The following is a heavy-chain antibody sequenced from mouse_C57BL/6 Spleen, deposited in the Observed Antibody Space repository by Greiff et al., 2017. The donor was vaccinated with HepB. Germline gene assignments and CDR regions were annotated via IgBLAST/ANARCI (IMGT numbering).Heavy chain of an antibody. CDR1: GYSITSGYY. D-gene: IGHD2-5*01. V-gene: IGHV3-6*01. CDR2: ISYDGSN. Sequence: EVKLQESGPGLVKPSQSLSLTCSVTGYSITSGYYWNWIRQFPGNKLEWMGYISYDGSNNYNPSLKNRISITRDTSKNQFFLKLNSVTTEDTATYYCARWGSNPYYYAMDYWGQGTSVTVSS. CDR3: ARWGSNPYYYAMDY. J-gene: IGHJ4*01.